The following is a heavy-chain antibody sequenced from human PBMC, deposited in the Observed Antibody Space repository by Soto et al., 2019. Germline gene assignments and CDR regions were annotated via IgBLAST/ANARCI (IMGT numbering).Heavy chain of an antibody. D-gene: IGHD3-22*01. V-gene: IGHV4-30-2*01. CDR2: IYHTGTT. CDR3: ARGVNYYDSSGSSWFDP. CDR1: GSSINSGGYS. J-gene: IGHJ5*02. Sequence: PSETLSLTCTVSGSSINSGGYSWTWIRQPPGKGLEWIGFIYHTGTTYYNPSLKSRVTISVDRSKNQFSLKLNSVTAADTAAYYCARGVNYYDSSGSSWFDPWGQGALVTVSS.